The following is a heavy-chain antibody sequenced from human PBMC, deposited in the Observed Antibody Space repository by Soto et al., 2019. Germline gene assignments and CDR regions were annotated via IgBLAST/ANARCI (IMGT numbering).Heavy chain of an antibody. D-gene: IGHD3-10*01. CDR2: ISNSGTYT. Sequence: QAQLVESGGDLVKPGGSLRLSCAASGFTFSDYYMTWIRQAPGKGLEWISYISNSGTYTNYVDSVKGRFTISRDNAKNSLYLRMTGLRAEDTAVYYCVRGRGGDWGQGTLVTVSS. J-gene: IGHJ4*02. CDR1: GFTFSDYY. CDR3: VRGRGGD. V-gene: IGHV3-11*06.